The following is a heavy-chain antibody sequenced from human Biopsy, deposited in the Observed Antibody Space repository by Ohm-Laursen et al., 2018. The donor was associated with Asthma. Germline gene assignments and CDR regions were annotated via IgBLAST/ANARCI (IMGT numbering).Heavy chain of an antibody. CDR3: AKERYYDFWSGYPI. Sequence: SLRLSCTASGFSFNSYGMHWVRQAPGKGLEWVAVMSFDGRQTYYANSVKGRFTISRDNSKNTLYLQMNSLRAEDTAVYYCAKERYYDFWSGYPIWGPGTMVTVSS. CDR2: MSFDGRQT. V-gene: IGHV3-30*18. J-gene: IGHJ3*02. D-gene: IGHD3-3*01. CDR1: GFSFNSYG.